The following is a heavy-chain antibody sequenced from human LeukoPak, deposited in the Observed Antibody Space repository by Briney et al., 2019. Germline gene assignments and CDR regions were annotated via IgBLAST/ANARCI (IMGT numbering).Heavy chain of an antibody. CDR3: ARDPRHMVTTKYNAFDI. V-gene: IGHV1-18*01. CDR1: GYTFTDYG. D-gene: IGHD4-17*01. J-gene: IGHJ3*02. CDR2: IIPYNGNT. Sequence: ASVKVSCKTSGYTFTDYGFSWVRQAPGQGLEWMGWIIPYNGNTRYTQKFQDRVTMTTDTSAGTAYMELRSLRSDDTAVYYFARDPRHMVTTKYNAFDIWGQGTMVTVSS.